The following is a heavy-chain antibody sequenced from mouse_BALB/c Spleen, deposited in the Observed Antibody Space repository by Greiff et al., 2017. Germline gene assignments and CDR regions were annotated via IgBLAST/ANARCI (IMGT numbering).Heavy chain of an antibody. CDR3: ARSYYGSSYYFDY. CDR2: ISSGSSTI. D-gene: IGHD1-1*01. Sequence: DVQLVESGGGLVQPGGSRKLSCAASGFTFSSFGMHWVRQAPEKGLEWVAYISSGSSTIYYADTVKGRFTISRDNPKNTLFLQMTSLRSEDTAMYYCARSYYGSSYYFDYWGQGTTLTVSS. V-gene: IGHV5-17*02. CDR1: GFTFSSFG. J-gene: IGHJ2*01.